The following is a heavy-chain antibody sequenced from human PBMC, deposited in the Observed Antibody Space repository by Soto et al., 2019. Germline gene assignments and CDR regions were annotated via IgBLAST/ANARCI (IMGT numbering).Heavy chain of an antibody. Sequence: SETLSLTCAVYGGSFSGYYWSWIRQPPGQGLEWIGEINHRGSTNYNPSLKSRVTISVDTSKNQFSLKLSSVTAADTAVYYCARPRSFYYYYGMDVWGQGTTVTVS. D-gene: IGHD3-10*01. CDR2: INHRGST. CDR3: ARPRSFYYYYGMDV. V-gene: IGHV4-34*01. CDR1: GGSFSGYY. J-gene: IGHJ6*02.